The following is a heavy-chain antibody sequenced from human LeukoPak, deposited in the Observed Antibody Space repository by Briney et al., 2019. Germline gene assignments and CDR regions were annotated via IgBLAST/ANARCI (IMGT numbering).Heavy chain of an antibody. CDR3: ARPIQNGSGSYLVFDI. V-gene: IGHV4-4*07. D-gene: IGHD3-10*01. J-gene: IGHJ3*02. Sequence: PSETLSLTCAVSGGSISSYSWSWIRQPAEKGLEWIGRIYTSGNTNYTPSLKSRVSMSVDTSKNQFSLKLSSVTAADTAVYYCARPIQNGSGSYLVFDIWGQGTMVTVSS. CDR1: GGSISSYS. CDR2: IYTSGNT.